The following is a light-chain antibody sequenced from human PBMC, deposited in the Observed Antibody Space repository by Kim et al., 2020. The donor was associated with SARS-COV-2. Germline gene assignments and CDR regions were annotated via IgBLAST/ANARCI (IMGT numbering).Light chain of an antibody. CDR2: TNS. CDR3: QSYDSSLSGFVV. CDR1: SSNIGAGYD. J-gene: IGLJ2*01. Sequence: VTISCTGSSSNIGAGYDVHWYQQLPGTAHKLLIFTNSNRPSGVADRFSGSKSGTSASLAITGLQAEDEADYYCQSYDSSLSGFVVFGGGTKVTVL. V-gene: IGLV1-40*01.